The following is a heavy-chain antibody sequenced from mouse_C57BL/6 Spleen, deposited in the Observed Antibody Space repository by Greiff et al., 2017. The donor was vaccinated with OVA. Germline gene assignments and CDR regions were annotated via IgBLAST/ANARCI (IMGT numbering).Heavy chain of an antibody. V-gene: IGHV5-17*01. CDR1: GFTFSDYG. D-gene: IGHD1-1*01. CDR2: ISSGSSTI. J-gene: IGHJ4*01. CDR3: ARGAVVAYYYAMDY. Sequence: EVKVVESGGGLVKPGGSLKLSCAASGFTFSDYGMHWVRQAPEKGLEWVAYISSGSSTIYYADTVKGRFTISRDNAKNTLFLQMTSLRSEDTAMYYCARGAVVAYYYAMDYWGQGTSVTVSS.